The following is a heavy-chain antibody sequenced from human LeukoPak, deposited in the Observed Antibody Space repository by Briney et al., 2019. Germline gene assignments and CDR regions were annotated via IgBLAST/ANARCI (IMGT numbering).Heavy chain of an antibody. CDR3: ARDPLGTQWLDY. CDR2: IYYSGST. Sequence: SETLSLTCTVSGGSVSSGSYYWGWIRQPPGKGLEWIGNIYYSGSTYYNPSLKSRVTISVDTSKNQFSLKLSSVTAADTAVYYCARDPLGTQWLDYWGQGTLVTVSS. J-gene: IGHJ4*02. D-gene: IGHD6-19*01. CDR1: GGSVSSGSYY. V-gene: IGHV4-39*07.